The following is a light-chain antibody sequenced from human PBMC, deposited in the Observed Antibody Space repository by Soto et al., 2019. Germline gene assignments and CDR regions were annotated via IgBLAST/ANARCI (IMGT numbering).Light chain of an antibody. CDR2: DAS. CDR1: QSVSSY. CDR3: PQRSNCPNLT. V-gene: IGKV3-11*01. Sequence: ELVLTQSPASLSLSPGERATLSCRASQSVSSYLAWYQQKPGQAPRLLIYDASNRATGIPARFSGSGSGTDFTLTISSLEPEDFAVYYCPQRSNCPNLTLVPGTKFDSK. J-gene: IGKJ3*01.